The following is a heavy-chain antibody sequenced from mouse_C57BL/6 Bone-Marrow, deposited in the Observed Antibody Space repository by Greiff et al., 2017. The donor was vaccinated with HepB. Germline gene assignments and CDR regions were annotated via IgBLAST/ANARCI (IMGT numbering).Heavy chain of an antibody. Sequence: QVQLQQPGAELVKPGASVKLSCKASGYTFTSYWMHWVKQRPGQGLEWIGMIHPKSGSTNYNEKFKSKATLTVDKSSSTAYMQLSSLTSKDTAVYYCAVYYYGSSDYAMDNWGQGTSVTVSS. CDR1: GYTFTSYW. D-gene: IGHD1-1*01. CDR2: IHPKSGST. CDR3: AVYYYGSSDYAMDN. J-gene: IGHJ4*01. V-gene: IGHV1-64*01.